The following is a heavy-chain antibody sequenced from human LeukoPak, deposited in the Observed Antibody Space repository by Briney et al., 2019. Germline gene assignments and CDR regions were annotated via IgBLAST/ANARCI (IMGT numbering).Heavy chain of an antibody. CDR2: INPSGGST. J-gene: IGHJ4*02. CDR3: ARDPQIYYYDSSGYYLDY. CDR1: GYTFTSYY. V-gene: IGHV1-46*01. D-gene: IGHD3-22*01. Sequence: TSVKVSCKASGYTFTSYYMHWVRQAPGQGLEWMGVINPSGGSTSYAQKFQGRVTMTRDTSTSTVYMELSSLRSEDTAVYYCARDPQIYYYDSSGYYLDYWGQGTLVTVSS.